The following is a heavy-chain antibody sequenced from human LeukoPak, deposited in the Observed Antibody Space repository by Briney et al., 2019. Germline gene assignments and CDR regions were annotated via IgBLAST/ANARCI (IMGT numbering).Heavy chain of an antibody. Sequence: SETLSLTCAVYGGSFSGYYWSWIRQPPGKGLEWIGEINHSGSTNYNPSLKSRVTISVDTSKNQFSLKLSSVTAADTAVYHCARFRMGRFLEWNWFDPWGQGTLVTVSS. D-gene: IGHD3-3*01. V-gene: IGHV4-34*01. CDR2: INHSGST. CDR3: ARFRMGRFLEWNWFDP. CDR1: GGSFSGYY. J-gene: IGHJ5*02.